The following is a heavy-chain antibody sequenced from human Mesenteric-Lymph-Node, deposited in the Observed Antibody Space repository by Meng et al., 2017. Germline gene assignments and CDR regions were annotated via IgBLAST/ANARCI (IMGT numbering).Heavy chain of an antibody. CDR1: GFTFSSYA. CDR3: AREYSIGWYVLRLYYFDY. V-gene: IGHV3-30*04. D-gene: IGHD6-19*01. Sequence: GESLKIPCAAPGFTFSSYAMHWVRQAPGKGLEWVAVISYDGSNKYYADSVKGRFTISRDNSKNTLYLQMNSLSAEDTAVYYCAREYSIGWYVLRLYYFDYWGQGTLVTVSS. J-gene: IGHJ4*02. CDR2: ISYDGSNK.